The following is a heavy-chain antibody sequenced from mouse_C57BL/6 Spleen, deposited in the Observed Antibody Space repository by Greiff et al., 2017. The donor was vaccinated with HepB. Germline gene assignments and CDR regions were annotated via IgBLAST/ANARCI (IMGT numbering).Heavy chain of an antibody. J-gene: IGHJ3*01. CDR2: IYPGSGNT. Sequence: VQLVESGAELVRPGASVKLSCKASGYTFTDYYINWVKQRPGQGLEWIARIYPGSGNTYYNEKFKGKATLTAEKSSSTAYMQLSSLTSEDSAVYFCARAEITTDRGFAYWGQGTLVTVSA. V-gene: IGHV1-76*01. CDR3: ARAEITTDRGFAY. CDR1: GYTFTDYY. D-gene: IGHD1-1*01.